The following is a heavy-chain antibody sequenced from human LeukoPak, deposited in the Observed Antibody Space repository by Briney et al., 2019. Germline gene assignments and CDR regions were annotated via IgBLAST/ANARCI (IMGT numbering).Heavy chain of an antibody. D-gene: IGHD3-3*01. V-gene: IGHV1-2*02. CDR3: ARGEHVLRFLEWLFDY. CDR1: GYTFTGYY. CDR2: INPNSGGT. J-gene: IGHJ4*02. Sequence: GASVKVSCKASGYTFTGYYMHWVRQAPGQGLEWMGWINPNSGGTNYAQKFQGRVTMTRDTSISTAYMELSRLRSDDTAVYYCARGEHVLRFLEWLFDYWGQGTLVTVSS.